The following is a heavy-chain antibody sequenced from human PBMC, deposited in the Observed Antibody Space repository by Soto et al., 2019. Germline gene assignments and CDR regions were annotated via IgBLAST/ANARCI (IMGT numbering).Heavy chain of an antibody. CDR1: GDSISSYY. D-gene: IGHD3-22*01. CDR3: ALRSMAVVPEY. CDR2: LYYGRSA. Sequence: QVQLQESGPGLVKPSETLSLTCAVSGDSISSYYWMWIQQPPGKGLESIGYLYYGRSANYNPSLKSRVTLYVDTSTNQCSLTLSSMTAADTAVYYCALRSMAVVPEYWGLGTLVTVSS. V-gene: IGHV4-59*01. J-gene: IGHJ4*02.